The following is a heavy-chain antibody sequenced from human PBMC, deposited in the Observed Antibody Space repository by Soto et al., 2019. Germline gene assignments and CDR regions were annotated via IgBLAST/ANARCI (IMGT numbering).Heavy chain of an antibody. Sequence: SDTLSLTCTVSGTSISSYYWSWIRQPPGKGLEWIANIHYSGTTNYNPSLASRVTLSVDTSKNQFSLKMTSVTAADRAVYFCARYNSYAIDYWGRGTLVTVSS. CDR2: IHYSGTT. CDR3: ARYNSYAIDY. J-gene: IGHJ4*02. V-gene: IGHV4-59*01. CDR1: GTSISSYY. D-gene: IGHD2-8*01.